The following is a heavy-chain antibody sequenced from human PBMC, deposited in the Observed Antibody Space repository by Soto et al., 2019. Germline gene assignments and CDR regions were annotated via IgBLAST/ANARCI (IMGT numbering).Heavy chain of an antibody. CDR3: ARTCRLRYFDWLSLDYGMDV. CDR1: GGSISSGDYY. J-gene: IGHJ6*02. V-gene: IGHV4-30-4*01. D-gene: IGHD3-9*01. Sequence: QVQLQESGPGLVKPSQTLSLTCTVSGGSISSGDYYWSWIRQPPGKGLEWIGYIYYSGSTYYNPSLKSRVTISVDTSKNQFSLKLSSVTAADTAVYYCARTCRLRYFDWLSLDYGMDVWGQGTTVTVSS. CDR2: IYYSGST.